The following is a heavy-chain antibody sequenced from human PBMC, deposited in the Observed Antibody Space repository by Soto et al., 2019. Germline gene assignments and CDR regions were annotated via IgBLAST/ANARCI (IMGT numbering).Heavy chain of an antibody. CDR3: ARDLGEQQLVLDY. J-gene: IGHJ4*02. CDR1: GGSINSSNW. V-gene: IGHV4-4*02. CDR2: IYHSGST. D-gene: IGHD6-13*01. Sequence: PSETLSLTCAVSGGSINSSNWWSWVRQPPGKGLEWIGEIYHSGSTNYNPSLKSRVTISVDKSKNQFSLKLSSVTAADTAVYYCARDLGEQQLVLDYWGQGTLVTVSS.